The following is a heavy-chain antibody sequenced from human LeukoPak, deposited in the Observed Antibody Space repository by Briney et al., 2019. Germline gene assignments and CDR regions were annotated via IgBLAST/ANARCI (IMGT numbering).Heavy chain of an antibody. CDR3: ARWTVASYGMDI. CDR2: IYYSGST. V-gene: IGHV4-59*01. CDR1: GGSISSYY. D-gene: IGHD4-23*01. Sequence: SETLSLTCTVSGGSISSYYWSWIRQPPGKGLEWIGYIYYSGSTNYNPSLKSRVTISADTSKNQFSLKLSSVTAADTAVYFCARWTVASYGMDIWGQGTTVTVSS. J-gene: IGHJ6*02.